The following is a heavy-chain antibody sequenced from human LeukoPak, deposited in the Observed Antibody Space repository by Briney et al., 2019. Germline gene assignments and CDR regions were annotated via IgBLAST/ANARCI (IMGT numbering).Heavy chain of an antibody. J-gene: IGHJ4*02. CDR2: IYRSGDT. CDR1: GYSINSGYY. V-gene: IGHV4-38-2*01. Sequence: SETLSLTCAVSGYSINSGYYWGWVRQPPGKGLEWIGSIYRSGDTYYSPSLKSRVTISVDTSKNQFSLKLTSVTAADTAVIYCARSLKGHEAGPFDYWGQGILVTVSS. CDR3: ARSLKGHEAGPFDY.